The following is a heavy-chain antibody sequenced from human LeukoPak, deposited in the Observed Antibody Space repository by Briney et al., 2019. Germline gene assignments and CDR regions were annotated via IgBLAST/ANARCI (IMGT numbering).Heavy chain of an antibody. Sequence: SETLSLTCTVSGGSISSYYWSWIRQPPGKGLEWIGHIYYSGSTNYNPSLKSRVTISVDTSKNQFSLKLSSVTAADTAVYHCARGDTVTTGIDYWGQGTLVTVSS. V-gene: IGHV4-59*01. D-gene: IGHD4-17*01. CDR3: ARGDTVTTGIDY. CDR2: IYYSGST. J-gene: IGHJ4*02. CDR1: GGSISSYY.